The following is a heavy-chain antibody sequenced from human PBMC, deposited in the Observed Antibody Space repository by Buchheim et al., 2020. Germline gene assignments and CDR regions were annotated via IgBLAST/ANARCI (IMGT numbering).Heavy chain of an antibody. V-gene: IGHV4-34*01. CDR3: ARMVNSRDSFDDYDSSGYLPNDY. CDR2: INHSGST. D-gene: IGHD3-22*01. J-gene: IGHJ4*02. Sequence: QVQLQQWGAGLLKPSETLSLTCAVYGGSFSGYHWSWIRQPPGKGLEWIGEINHSGSTNYNPSLKSRVTISVDTTQNQFPLKLSSVTAADTAVYYCARMVNSRDSFDDYDSSGYLPNDYWGQGTL. CDR1: GGSFSGYH.